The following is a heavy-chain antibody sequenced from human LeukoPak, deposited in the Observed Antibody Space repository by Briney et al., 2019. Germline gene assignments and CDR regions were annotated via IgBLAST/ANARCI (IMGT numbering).Heavy chain of an antibody. V-gene: IGHV3-23*01. Sequence: GGSVRLSRAACGFTHRSYAMRWVRQARGRGLEGVSGISWWGDSRYYADSVRGRFTISRDNANNTQNLQMNSLRAEDTAVYYCANPHTSMVTAGSGFHYWGKGTLVTVSS. D-gene: IGHD5-18*01. CDR3: ANPHTSMVTAGSGFHY. CDR1: GFTHRSYA. J-gene: IGHJ4*02. CDR2: ISWWGDSR.